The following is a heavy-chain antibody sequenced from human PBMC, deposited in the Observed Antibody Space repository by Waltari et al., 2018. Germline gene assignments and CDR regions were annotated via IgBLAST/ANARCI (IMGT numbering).Heavy chain of an antibody. J-gene: IGHJ3*02. CDR1: GGSFSGYY. CDR3: ARGYVDIVATGAFDI. CDR2: INHSGST. D-gene: IGHD5-12*01. V-gene: IGHV4-34*01. Sequence: QVQLQQWGAGLLKPSETLSLTCAVHGGSFSGYYWSWLRHPPGKGLEWIGEINHSGSTNYNPSLKSRVTISVDTSKNQFSLKLSSVTAADTAVYYCARGYVDIVATGAFDIWGQGTMVTVSS.